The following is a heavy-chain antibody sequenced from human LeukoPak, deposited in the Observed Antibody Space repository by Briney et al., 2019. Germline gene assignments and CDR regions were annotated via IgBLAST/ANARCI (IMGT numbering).Heavy chain of an antibody. Sequence: SETLSLTCTVSGGSISSYSWSWIRQPPGKGLEWIGYIYHSGSTYYNPSLKSRVTISVDRSKNQFSLKLSSVTAADTAVYYCARALCSSTSCYWFDPWGQGTLVTVSS. CDR3: ARALCSSTSCYWFDP. CDR2: IYHSGST. D-gene: IGHD2-2*01. V-gene: IGHV4-30-2*01. CDR1: GGSISSYS. J-gene: IGHJ5*02.